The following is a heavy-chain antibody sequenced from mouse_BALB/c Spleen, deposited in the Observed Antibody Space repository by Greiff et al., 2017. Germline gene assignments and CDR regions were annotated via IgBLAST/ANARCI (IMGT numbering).Heavy chain of an antibody. V-gene: IGHV5-6-5*01. D-gene: IGHD2-1*01. J-gene: IGHJ2*01. CDR1: GFTFSSYA. CDR3: ARGPDGNYYFDY. CDR2: ISSGGST. Sequence: DVKLVESGGGLVKPGGSLKLSCAASGFTFSSYAMSWVRQTPEKRLEWVASISSGGSTYYPDSVKGRFTISRDNARNILYLQMSSLRSEDTAMYYCARGPDGNYYFDYWGQGTTLTVSS.